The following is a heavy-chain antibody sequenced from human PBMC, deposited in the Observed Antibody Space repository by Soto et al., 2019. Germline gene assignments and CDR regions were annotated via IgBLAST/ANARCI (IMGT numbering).Heavy chain of an antibody. J-gene: IGHJ5*02. CDR3: ARVGGINWFDP. D-gene: IGHD3-16*01. Sequence: QVQLQESGPGLVKPSQTLSLTCTVSGGSISSGGYYWSWIRQHPGKGLEWIGYIYYSGSTYYNPSLKSLVTISGDTSKNQVSLKLSSVTAADTAVYYCARVGGINWFDPWGQGTLVTVSS. CDR2: IYYSGST. V-gene: IGHV4-31*01. CDR1: GGSISSGGYY.